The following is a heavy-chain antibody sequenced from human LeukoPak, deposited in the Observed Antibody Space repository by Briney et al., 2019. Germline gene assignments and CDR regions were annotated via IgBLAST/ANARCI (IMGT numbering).Heavy chain of an antibody. CDR1: GGSISITRYY. CDR3: ARGPPDCSSTSCNAFDAFDI. J-gene: IGHJ3*02. D-gene: IGHD2-2*01. Sequence: SETLSLTCTVSGGSISITRYYWGWIRQPPGKGLEWIASMYSSGTTYYNPSLKSRVTISVDTSKNQFSLKLSSVTAADTAVYYCARGPPDCSSTSCNAFDAFDIWGQGTMVTVSS. V-gene: IGHV4-39*07. CDR2: MYSSGTT.